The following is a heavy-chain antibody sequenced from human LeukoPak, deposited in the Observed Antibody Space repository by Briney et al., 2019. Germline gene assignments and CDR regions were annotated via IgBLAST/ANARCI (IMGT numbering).Heavy chain of an antibody. CDR2: MNPNSGNT. V-gene: IGHV1-8*01. D-gene: IGHD3-10*01. CDR3: ARSPIWFGGETNDY. J-gene: IGHJ4*02. Sequence: ASVKVSCKASGYTFTSYDINWVRQATGQGLEWMGWMNPNSGNTGYAQKFQGRVTMTRDTSTSTVYMELSSLRSEDTAVYYCARSPIWFGGETNDYWGQGTLVTVSS. CDR1: GYTFTSYD.